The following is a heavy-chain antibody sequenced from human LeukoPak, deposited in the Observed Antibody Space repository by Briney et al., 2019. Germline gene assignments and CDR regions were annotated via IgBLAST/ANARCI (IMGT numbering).Heavy chain of an antibody. CDR1: GGSISSQY. Sequence: SETLSVTCTVSGGSISSQYWSWIRQPPGKGLEWIGYIYYSGSTNYNPSLKSRVTISVDTSKNQFSLKLSSVTAADTAVYYCAREYGGYSYGYGYYYYYMDVWGKGTTVTVSS. J-gene: IGHJ6*03. CDR3: AREYGGYSYGYGYYYYYMDV. CDR2: IYYSGST. V-gene: IGHV4-59*11. D-gene: IGHD5-18*01.